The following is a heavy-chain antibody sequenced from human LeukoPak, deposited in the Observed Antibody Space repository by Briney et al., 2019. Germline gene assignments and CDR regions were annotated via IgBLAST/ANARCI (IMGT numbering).Heavy chain of an antibody. J-gene: IGHJ6*04. CDR1: GGSISSYY. Sequence: SETLSLTCTVSGGSISSYYWSWIRQPPGKGLEWIGYIYYSGSTNYNPSLKSRVTISVDTSKNQFSLKLSSVTAADTAVYYCAREPHSMKYYYGSGSLAGILDVWGKGTTVTVSS. V-gene: IGHV4-59*01. CDR3: AREPHSMKYYYGSGSLAGILDV. CDR2: IYYSGST. D-gene: IGHD3-10*01.